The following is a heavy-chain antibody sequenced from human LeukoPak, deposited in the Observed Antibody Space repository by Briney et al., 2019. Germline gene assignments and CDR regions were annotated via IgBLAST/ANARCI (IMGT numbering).Heavy chain of an antibody. CDR2: IYTSGST. J-gene: IGHJ5*02. CDR3: ARSILRYFDWLRPNWFDP. Sequence: SETLSLTCTVSGGSISSYYRSWIRQPAGKGLEWIGRIYTSGSTNYNPSLKSRVTMSVDTSKNQFSLKLSSVTAADTAVYYCARSILRYFDWLRPNWFDPWGQGTLVTVSS. V-gene: IGHV4-4*07. D-gene: IGHD3-9*01. CDR1: GGSISSYY.